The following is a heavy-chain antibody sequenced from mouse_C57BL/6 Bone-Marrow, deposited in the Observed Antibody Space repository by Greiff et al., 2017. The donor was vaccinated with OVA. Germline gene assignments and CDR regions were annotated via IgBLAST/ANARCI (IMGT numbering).Heavy chain of an antibody. CDR3: TRERLGLFDY. Sequence: EVQLQQSGTVLARPGASVKMSCKPSGYTFTSYWMHWVKQRPGQGLEWIGAIYPGNSDTSYNQKFKGKAKLTAVTSASTAYMELSSLTNEDSAVYYCTRERLGLFDYRGQGTTVTVAS. D-gene: IGHD3-2*02. CDR2: IYPGNSDT. J-gene: IGHJ2*01. CDR1: GYTFTSYW. V-gene: IGHV1-5*01.